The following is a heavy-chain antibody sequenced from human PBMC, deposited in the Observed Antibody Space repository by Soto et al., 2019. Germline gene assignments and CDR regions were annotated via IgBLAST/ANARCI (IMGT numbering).Heavy chain of an antibody. CDR1: GFPFSSYA. V-gene: IGHV3-23*01. CDR3: AKMTSDSYGRNYGMDV. D-gene: IGHD5-18*01. CDR2: LSDSGVSP. J-gene: IGHJ6*02. Sequence: GGSLRLSCAGSGFPFSSYAMSWVRQAPEKGLEWVSALSDSGVSPYYADSVKGRFTISRDNSKNTLYLQMDSLRVEDTALYYCAKMTSDSYGRNYGMDVWGQGTTVTVSS.